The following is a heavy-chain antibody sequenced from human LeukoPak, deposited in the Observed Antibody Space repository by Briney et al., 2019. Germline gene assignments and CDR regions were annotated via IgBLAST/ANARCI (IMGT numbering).Heavy chain of an antibody. CDR1: GFTFSSYW. D-gene: IGHD6-19*01. Sequence: GGSLRLSRAASGFTFSSYWMSWVRQAPGKGLEWVANIKQDGSEKYYVDSVKGRFTISRDNAKNSLYLQMNSLRAEDTAVYYCARFWWLGAFDIWGQGTMVTVSS. CDR3: ARFWWLGAFDI. J-gene: IGHJ3*02. V-gene: IGHV3-7*01. CDR2: IKQDGSEK.